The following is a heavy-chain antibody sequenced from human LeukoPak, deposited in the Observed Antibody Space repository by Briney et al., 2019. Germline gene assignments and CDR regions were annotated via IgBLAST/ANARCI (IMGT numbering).Heavy chain of an antibody. CDR1: GFTFDDYA. CDR3: ARDVRYCSGGSCYGGCFDY. CDR2: ISWNSGSI. V-gene: IGHV3-9*03. J-gene: IGHJ4*02. Sequence: GRSLRLSCAASGFTFDDYAMHWVRQAPGRGLEWVSGISWNSGSIGYADSVKGRFTISRDNAKNSLYLQMNSLRAEDMALYYCARDVRYCSGGSCYGGCFDYWGQGTLVTVSS. D-gene: IGHD2-15*01.